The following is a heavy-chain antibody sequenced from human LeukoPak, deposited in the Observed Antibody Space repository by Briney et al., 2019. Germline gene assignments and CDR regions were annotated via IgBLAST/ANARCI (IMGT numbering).Heavy chain of an antibody. J-gene: IGHJ6*02. Sequence: PGRSLRLSCAASGFTFSSYGMHWVRQAPGKGLEWVAVISYDGSNKYYADSVKGRFTISRDNSKNTLYLQMNSLRAEDTAVYYCAKDSGRTYYYYGMDVWGQGTTVTVSS. CDR3: AKDSGRTYYYYGMDV. CDR2: ISYDGSNK. CDR1: GFTFSSYG. V-gene: IGHV3-30*18.